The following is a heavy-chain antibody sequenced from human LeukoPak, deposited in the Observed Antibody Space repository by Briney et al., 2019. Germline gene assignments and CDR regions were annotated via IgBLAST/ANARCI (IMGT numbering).Heavy chain of an antibody. CDR2: IYYSGST. CDR3: ARCRDGYNLFDY. CDR1: GGSISSYY. J-gene: IGHJ4*02. D-gene: IGHD5-24*01. V-gene: IGHV4-59*08. Sequence: SETLSLTCTVSGGSISSYYWSWIRQPPGKGLERIGYIYYSGSTNYNPSLKSRVTISVDTSKNQFSLKLSSVTAADTAVYYCARCRDGYNLFDYWGQGTLVTVSS.